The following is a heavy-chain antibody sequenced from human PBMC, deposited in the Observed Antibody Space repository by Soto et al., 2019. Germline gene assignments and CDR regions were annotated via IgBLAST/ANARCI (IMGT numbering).Heavy chain of an antibody. CDR1: RYSFTDYP. V-gene: IGHV1-3*01. J-gene: IGHJ4*02. CDR2: IIAGNGNT. D-gene: IGHD1-26*01. CDR3: VRGSGSHFPCFDS. Sequence: QVQVVQSGAEVKKPGASVKVSCMASRYSFTDYPIHWVRQAPGQRLEWMGWIIAGNGNTKYSQRFHGRVTITRDTSASTAYMEMSNLRPEDTAVYYCVRGSGSHFPCFDSWGQGTLVTVSS.